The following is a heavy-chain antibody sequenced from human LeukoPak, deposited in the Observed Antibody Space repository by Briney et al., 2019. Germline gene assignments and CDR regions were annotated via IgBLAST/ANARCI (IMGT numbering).Heavy chain of an antibody. CDR2: IYPGDSDT. CDR1: GYSFTSYW. V-gene: IGHV5-51*01. Sequence: GESLKISCKGSGYSFTSYWIGWVRQMPGKGLEWMGIIYPGDSDTRYSPSFQGQVTISADKSISTAYLQWSSLKASDTATYYCARQGVGATPTGAFDIWGQGTMVTVSS. J-gene: IGHJ3*02. CDR3: ARQGVGATPTGAFDI. D-gene: IGHD1-26*01.